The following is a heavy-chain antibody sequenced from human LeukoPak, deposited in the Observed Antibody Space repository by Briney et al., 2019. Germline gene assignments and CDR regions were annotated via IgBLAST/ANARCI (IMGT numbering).Heavy chain of an antibody. D-gene: IGHD3-10*02. J-gene: IGHJ6*03. CDR1: GFTLSGYE. Sequence: VGTLRLSCAASGFTLSGYEMNWVRQAPGKGLEWVSYISSSGSTIYYADSVKGRFTISRDNAKNSLYLPMNSLRAEDTDVYYCAELGISMIGGVWGKGTTVIIS. CDR2: ISSSGSTI. V-gene: IGHV3-48*03. CDR3: AELGISMIGGV.